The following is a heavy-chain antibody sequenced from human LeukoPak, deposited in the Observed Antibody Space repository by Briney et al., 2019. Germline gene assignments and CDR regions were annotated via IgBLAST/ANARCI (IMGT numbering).Heavy chain of an antibody. J-gene: IGHJ4*02. CDR2: IKEDGSEK. Sequence: GGSLRLSCAASGITFSNSWMCWVRQAPGKGLEWVANIKEDGSEKYYVNSVKGRFTISRDNAKNSLYLQMNSLRAEDTAVYYCERGGGSGSYYKRELDYWGQGTLVTVSS. CDR3: ERGGGSGSYYKRELDY. V-gene: IGHV3-7*01. D-gene: IGHD3-10*01. CDR1: GITFSNSW.